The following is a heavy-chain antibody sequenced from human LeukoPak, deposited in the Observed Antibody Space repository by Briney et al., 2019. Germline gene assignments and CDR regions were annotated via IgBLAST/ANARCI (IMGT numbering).Heavy chain of an antibody. Sequence: ASVKVSCKASGYSFSKYGMSWVRQAPGQGLEWMGWVSTNNSNTNYAQKIQGRVAMTTDTSTSTGYMELRSLRSEDTAVYYCVISYYDATGYYDYWGQGTLVSVSS. CDR3: VISYYDATGYYDY. D-gene: IGHD3-22*01. J-gene: IGHJ4*02. CDR2: VSTNNSNT. V-gene: IGHV1-18*01. CDR1: GYSFSKYG.